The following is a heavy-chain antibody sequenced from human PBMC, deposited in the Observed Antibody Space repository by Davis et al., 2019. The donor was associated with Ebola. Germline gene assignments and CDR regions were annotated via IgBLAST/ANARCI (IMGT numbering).Heavy chain of an antibody. CDR2: ISSSSSYI. CDR3: AKRMVQGVYYYGMDV. D-gene: IGHD3-10*01. J-gene: IGHJ6*02. V-gene: IGHV3-21*04. CDR1: GFTFSSYS. Sequence: GESLKISCAASGFTFSSYSMNWVRQAPGKGLEWVSSISSSSSYIYYADSVKGRFTISRDNSKNTLYLQMNSLRAEDTAVYYCAKRMVQGVYYYGMDVWGQGTTVTVSS.